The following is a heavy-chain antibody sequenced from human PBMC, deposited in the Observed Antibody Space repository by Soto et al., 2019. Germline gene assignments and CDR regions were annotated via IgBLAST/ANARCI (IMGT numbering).Heavy chain of an antibody. Sequence: PSETLSLTCTLSGDSISTYYWSWIRQPPGKGLQWIGYIFYSGGTAYNPSLKSRVTISLDMSKKQISLKLSSVTTADTATYFCARLQLVQKVIDYWGQGTLVTVSS. V-gene: IGHV4-59*01. J-gene: IGHJ4*02. CDR2: IFYSGGT. CDR3: ARLQLVQKVIDY. D-gene: IGHD1-1*01. CDR1: GDSISTYY.